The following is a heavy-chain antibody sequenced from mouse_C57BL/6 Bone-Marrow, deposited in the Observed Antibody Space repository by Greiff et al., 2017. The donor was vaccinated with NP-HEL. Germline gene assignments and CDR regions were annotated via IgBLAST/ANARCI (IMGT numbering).Heavy chain of an antibody. Sequence: QVQLQQPGAELVRPGSSVKLSCKASGYTFTSYWMHWVKQRPIQGLEWIGNIDPSDSETHYNQKFKDKATLTVDKSSSTAYMQLSSLTAEDSAVYYCARGGYYDAYWGQGTLVTVSA. CDR1: GYTFTSYW. V-gene: IGHV1-52*01. CDR2: IDPSDSET. CDR3: ARGGYYDAY. D-gene: IGHD2-3*01. J-gene: IGHJ3*01.